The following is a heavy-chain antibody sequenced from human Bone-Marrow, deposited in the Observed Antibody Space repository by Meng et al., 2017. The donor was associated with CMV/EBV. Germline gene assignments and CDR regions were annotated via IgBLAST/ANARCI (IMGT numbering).Heavy chain of an antibody. D-gene: IGHD3-22*01. CDR2: INHSGST. J-gene: IGHJ5*02. CDR1: GGSFSGYY. V-gene: IGHV4-34*01. Sequence: SETLSLTCAVYGGSFSGYYWSWIRQPPGKGLEWIGEINHSGSTNYNPSLKSRVTISVDTSKNQFSLKLSSVTAADTAVYYCARTNTYYYDSSGYSLYWFDPWGQGTLVTVSS. CDR3: ARTNTYYYDSSGYSLYWFDP.